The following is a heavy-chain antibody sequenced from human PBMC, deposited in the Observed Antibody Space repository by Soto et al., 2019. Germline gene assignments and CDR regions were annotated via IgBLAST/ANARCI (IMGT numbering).Heavy chain of an antibody. CDR2: VYWNDDK. CDR3: SRLFDNIRYCCPGMDV. D-gene: IGHD3-16*02. J-gene: IGHJ6*02. CDR1: GFSHNKKGVG. V-gene: IGHV2-5*01. Sequence: RPERVKQEQRLGQDCTSCGFSHNKKGVGVGWIRQPPGKALEWLALVYWNDDKRFSPSLKSRLTITKDSFKNQVVLTMTNMGPVDTATYFCSRLFDNIRYCCPGMDVLVQGTTV.